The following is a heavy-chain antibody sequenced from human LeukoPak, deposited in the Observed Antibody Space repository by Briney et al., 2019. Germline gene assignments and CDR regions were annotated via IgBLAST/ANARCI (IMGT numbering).Heavy chain of an antibody. CDR1: GFTFSSYS. V-gene: IGHV3-21*01. Sequence: PGGSLRLSCAASGFTFSSYSMNWVRQAPGKGLEWVSSISSSSSYIYYADSVKGRFTISRDNAKNSLYLQMNSLRAEDTAVYYCARDLIGDVIVGANDAFDIWGQGTMVTVSS. D-gene: IGHD2/OR15-2a*01. CDR3: ARDLIGDVIVGANDAFDI. CDR2: ISSSSSYI. J-gene: IGHJ3*02.